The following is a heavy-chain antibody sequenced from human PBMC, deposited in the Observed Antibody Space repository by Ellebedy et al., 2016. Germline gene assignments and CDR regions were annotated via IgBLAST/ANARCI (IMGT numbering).Heavy chain of an antibody. V-gene: IGHV3-30*03. D-gene: IGHD3-3*01. CDR3: ARGHLRNKDFWSGYPFYYYYGMDV. CDR1: GFTFSSYG. CDR2: ISYDGSNK. Sequence: GESLKISCAASGFTFSSYGMHWVGQAPGKGLEWVAVISYDGSNKYYADSVKGRFTISRDNSKNTLYLQMNSLRAEDTAVYYCARGHLRNKDFWSGYPFYYYYGMDVWGQGTTVTVSS. J-gene: IGHJ6*02.